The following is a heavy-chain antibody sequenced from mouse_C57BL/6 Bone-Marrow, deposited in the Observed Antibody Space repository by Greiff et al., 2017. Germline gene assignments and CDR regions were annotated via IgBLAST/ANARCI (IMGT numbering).Heavy chain of an antibody. J-gene: IGHJ2*01. CDR1: EYEFPSHD. V-gene: IGHV5-2*01. Sequence: EVQVVESGGGLVQPGESLKLSCESNEYEFPSHDMSWVRKTPEKRLELVAAINSDGGSTYSPDTMERRFIISRDNTKKTLYLQMSSLRSEDTALYYCARRVFITTVVAFDYWGQGTTLTVSS. CDR2: INSDGGST. D-gene: IGHD1-1*01. CDR3: ARRVFITTVVAFDY.